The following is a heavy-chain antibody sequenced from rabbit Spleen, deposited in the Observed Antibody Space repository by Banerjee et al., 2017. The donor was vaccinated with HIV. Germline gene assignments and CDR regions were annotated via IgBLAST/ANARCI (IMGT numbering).Heavy chain of an antibody. CDR2: IFSSSDIT. Sequence: QEQLEVSGGDLVLPEGSLTLTCTVSVFSFGDSYYMYWVRRAPGKGLEWIGCIFSSSDITWYATWAKGRFTISKTSSTTVTLQMTSLTDADTATYFCARGGYGGHIYAMGLWGPGTLVTVS. J-gene: IGHJ4*01. CDR1: VFSFGDSYY. CDR3: ARGGYGGHIYAMGL. V-gene: IGHV1S45*01. D-gene: IGHD4-2*01.